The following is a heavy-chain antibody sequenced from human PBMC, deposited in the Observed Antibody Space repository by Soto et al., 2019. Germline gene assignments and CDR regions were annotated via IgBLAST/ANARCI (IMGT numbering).Heavy chain of an antibody. Sequence: QVQLQESGPGLVKPSETLSLTCTVSGGSISSYYWSWIRQPPGKGLEWIGYIYYSGSTNYNPSLKSRVTLPVDTSNNQFSLKLSSVNAADTAVYYCARRDGSCLDSWGQGPLVTVSS. CDR2: IYYSGST. CDR1: GGSISSYY. J-gene: IGHJ4*02. V-gene: IGHV4-59*08. CDR3: ARRDGSCLDS. D-gene: IGHD3-16*01.